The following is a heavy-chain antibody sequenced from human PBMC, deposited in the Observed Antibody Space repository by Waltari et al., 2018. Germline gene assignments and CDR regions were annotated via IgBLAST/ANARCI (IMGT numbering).Heavy chain of an antibody. D-gene: IGHD5-12*01. J-gene: IGHJ4*02. V-gene: IGHV4-39*07. Sequence: QLQLQESGPGLVKPSETLSLTCTVSGGSISSSSYYWGWIRQPPGKGLEWIGSIYYSGSTYYNPSLKSRVTRSVDTSKNQFSLKLSSVTAADTAVYYCARDSLVATANFDYWGQGTLVTVSS. CDR3: ARDSLVATANFDY. CDR1: GGSISSSSYY. CDR2: IYYSGST.